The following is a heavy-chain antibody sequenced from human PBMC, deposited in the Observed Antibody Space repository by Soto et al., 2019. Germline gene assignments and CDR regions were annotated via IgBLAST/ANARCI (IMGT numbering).Heavy chain of an antibody. CDR1: GYTFTSYY. V-gene: IGHV1-46*01. J-gene: IGHJ6*02. CDR3: ARRVVVVAATDYYYYGMDV. Sequence: GASVKVSCKASGYTFTSYYMHWVRQAPGQGLEWMGIINPSGGSTSYAQKFQGRVTMTRDTSTSTVYMELSSLRSEDTAVYYCARRVVVVAATDYYYYGMDVWGQGTTVTVSS. CDR2: INPSGGST. D-gene: IGHD2-15*01.